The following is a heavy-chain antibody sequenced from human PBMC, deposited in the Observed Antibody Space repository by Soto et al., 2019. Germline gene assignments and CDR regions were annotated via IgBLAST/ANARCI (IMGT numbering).Heavy chain of an antibody. CDR1: GGSISSYY. Sequence: SETLSLTCTVSGGSISSYYWSWIRQPPGKGLEWIGYIYCSGSTNYNPSLKSRVTISVDTSKNQFSLKLSSVTAADTAVYYCARGGVVVDDDGAFDIWGQGTMVTVSS. V-gene: IGHV4-59*01. CDR3: ARGGVVVDDDGAFDI. CDR2: IYCSGST. D-gene: IGHD3-22*01. J-gene: IGHJ3*02.